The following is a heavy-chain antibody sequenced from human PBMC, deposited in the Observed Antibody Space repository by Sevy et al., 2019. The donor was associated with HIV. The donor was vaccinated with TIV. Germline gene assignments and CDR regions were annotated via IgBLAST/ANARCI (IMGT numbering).Heavy chain of an antibody. J-gene: IGHJ4*02. Sequence: GGSLRLSCAASGFTFSDYYMSWIRQAPGKGLEWVSYISSSSSYTNYADSVKGRFTISRDNAKNSLFLQMNSLRAEDTAVYYCVRDLPPSATTVAHFDYWGQGTLVTVSS. D-gene: IGHD4-17*01. CDR3: VRDLPPSATTVAHFDY. CDR1: GFTFSDYY. V-gene: IGHV3-11*06. CDR2: ISSSSSYT.